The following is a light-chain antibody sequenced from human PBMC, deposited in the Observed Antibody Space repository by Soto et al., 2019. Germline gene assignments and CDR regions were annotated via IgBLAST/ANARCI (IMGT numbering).Light chain of an antibody. CDR3: QQYESTPPT. Sequence: DIVMTQSPDSLAVSLGERATINCKSSQSVLYSSNNKNYLAWYQQSPGQPPKLLIYWASTRESGVPDRFSGSGSGTDFTLTITSLQAEDVAVYCCQQYESTPPTFGQGTKLEIK. J-gene: IGKJ2*01. V-gene: IGKV4-1*01. CDR2: WAS. CDR1: QSVLYSSNNKNY.